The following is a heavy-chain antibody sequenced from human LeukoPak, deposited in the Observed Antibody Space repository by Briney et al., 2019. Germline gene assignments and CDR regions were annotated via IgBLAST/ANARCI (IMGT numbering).Heavy chain of an antibody. CDR1: GSSFTNSL. CDR3: ARSYSSSWYNINY. Sequence: GESLKISCKGSGSSFTNSLSTWVRQMPVKGLGWMCRIDPSDSYTNYSPSFQGHVTISADKSISTAYLQWSSLKASDTAMYYCARSYSSSWYNINYWGQGTLVTVSS. CDR2: IDPSDSYT. J-gene: IGHJ4*02. V-gene: IGHV5-10-1*01. D-gene: IGHD6-13*01.